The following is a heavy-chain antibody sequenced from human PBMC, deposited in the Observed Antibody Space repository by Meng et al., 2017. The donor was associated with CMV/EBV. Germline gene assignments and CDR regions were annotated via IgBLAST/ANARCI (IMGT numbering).Heavy chain of an antibody. V-gene: IGHV3-23*01. J-gene: IGHJ4*02. CDR3: AKDRTVAGKYYFDY. CDR2: ISGRGGST. D-gene: IGHD6-19*01. Sequence: AESLRLSCAASGFTFSSYAMSWVRQAPGEGLEWVSAISGRGGSTYYADSVKSRFTISRDNSKNTLYLKMNSLRAEDTAVYYCAKDRTVAGKYYFDYWGQGTLVTVSS. CDR1: GFTFSSYA.